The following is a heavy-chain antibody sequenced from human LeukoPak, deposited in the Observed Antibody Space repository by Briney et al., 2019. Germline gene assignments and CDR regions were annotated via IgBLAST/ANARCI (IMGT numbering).Heavy chain of an antibody. CDR2: IRYDGSNK. V-gene: IGHV3-30*02. Sequence: PGGSLRLSCAASGFTFSSYGMHWVRQAPGKGLEWVAFIRYDGSNKYYADSVKGRFTISRDNSKNTLYLQMKSLRAEDTAVYYCAKDLNYYDSSAIRYWGQGTLVTASS. J-gene: IGHJ4*02. CDR3: AKDLNYYDSSAIRY. D-gene: IGHD3-22*01. CDR1: GFTFSSYG.